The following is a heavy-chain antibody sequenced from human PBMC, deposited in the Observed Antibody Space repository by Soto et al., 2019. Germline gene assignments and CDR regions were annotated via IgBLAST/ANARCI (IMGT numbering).Heavy chain of an antibody. D-gene: IGHD6-13*01. CDR1: GYTFTSYD. J-gene: IGHJ3*02. Sequence: ASVKVSCKASGYTFTSYDINWVRQATGQGLEWMGWMNPNSGNTGYAQKFQGRVTMTRNTSISTAYMELSSLRSEDTAVYYCARGLSRRGGIWSLLEDAFDIWGQGTMVTVSS. V-gene: IGHV1-8*01. CDR3: ARGLSRRGGIWSLLEDAFDI. CDR2: MNPNSGNT.